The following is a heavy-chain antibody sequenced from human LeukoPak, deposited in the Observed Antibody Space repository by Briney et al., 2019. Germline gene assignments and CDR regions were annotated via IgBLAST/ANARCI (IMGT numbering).Heavy chain of an antibody. Sequence: GGTLRLSCAASGFTFSNYAMNWVRQAPGKGLEWVSYISSSGSTIYYADSVKGRFTISRDNAKNSLYLQMNSLRAEDTAVYYCAELGITMIGGVWGKGTTVTISS. CDR1: GFTFSNYA. CDR2: ISSSGSTI. J-gene: IGHJ6*04. V-gene: IGHV3-48*03. CDR3: AELGITMIGGV. D-gene: IGHD3-10*02.